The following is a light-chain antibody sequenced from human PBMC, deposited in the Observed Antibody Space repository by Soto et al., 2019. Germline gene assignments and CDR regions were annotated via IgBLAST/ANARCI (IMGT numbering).Light chain of an antibody. J-gene: IGKJ5*01. V-gene: IGKV3-11*01. Sequence: EILLTQSPATLSLSPGERATLSCRASQSVSSYLAWYQQKPGQAPRLLIYDAANRATGIPARFSGSGSGTDFSLTITSLEPEDFAVYYCLQRSNWPSITFGQGTRLEMK. CDR3: LQRSNWPSIT. CDR1: QSVSSY. CDR2: DAA.